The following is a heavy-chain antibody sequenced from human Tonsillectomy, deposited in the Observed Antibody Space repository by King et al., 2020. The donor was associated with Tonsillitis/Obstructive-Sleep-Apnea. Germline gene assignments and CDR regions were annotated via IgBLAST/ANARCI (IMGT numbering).Heavy chain of an antibody. Sequence: TLKESGPTLVKPTQTLTLTCTFSGFSLSTSEVGVGWIRQSPGKALEWLAPIFWGDDKRYSPSLKSMHTITKLTSKNHVVLTMPNMDPVDTGTYYWAQTTYYVLWGPDYWGQGTLVTVSS. CDR3: AQTTYYVLWGPDY. V-gene: IGHV2-5*02. J-gene: IGHJ4*02. CDR1: GFSLSTSEVG. CDR2: IFWGDDK. D-gene: IGHD3-3*01.